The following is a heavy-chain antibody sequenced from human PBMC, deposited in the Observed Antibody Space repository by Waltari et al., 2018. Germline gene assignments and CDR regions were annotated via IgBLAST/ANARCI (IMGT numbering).Heavy chain of an antibody. CDR3: AAVKTIWSLDY. Sequence: EVQLVESGGGLVQPGGSLTLSCAASGFTFSSYWMSWGRQAPGKGLEWLANLKQDGSETYLLDSVRGRFTVSRDNAKNSLFLHMNSLRVEDTGVYYCAAVKTIWSLDYWGQGTLVTVSS. CDR2: LKQDGSET. V-gene: IGHV3-7*01. J-gene: IGHJ4*02. D-gene: IGHD1-1*01. CDR1: GFTFSSYW.